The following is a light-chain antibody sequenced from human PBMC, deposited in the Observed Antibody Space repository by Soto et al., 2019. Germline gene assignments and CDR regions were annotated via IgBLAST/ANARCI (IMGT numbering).Light chain of an antibody. J-gene: IGKJ1*01. CDR2: GAS. V-gene: IGKV3-11*01. CDR1: QTVSIK. CDR3: QQRNSWPRT. Sequence: VVLTQSPATLSVSPVERATLSCMASQTVSIKLAWYQHKPGQAPRLLIYGASSRVADIPDRFSGSGSGTDFTLTISSLEPEDFAVYYCQQRNSWPRTFGQGTKVDIK.